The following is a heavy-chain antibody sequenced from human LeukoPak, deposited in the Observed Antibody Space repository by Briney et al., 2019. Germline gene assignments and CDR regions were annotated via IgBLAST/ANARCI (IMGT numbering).Heavy chain of an antibody. D-gene: IGHD3-10*01. CDR2: ITSGVGIT. J-gene: IGHJ4*02. V-gene: IGHV3-23*01. CDR3: AKGDYYDFDY. CDR1: GFTFSNYG. Sequence: GGSLRLSCAASGFTFSNYGMNWVRQAPGKGREWVSIITSGVGITYYADSVKGLFTISRDNSKNTLYLQMNSLRAEDTAVYYCAKGDYYDFDYWGQGTLVTVSS.